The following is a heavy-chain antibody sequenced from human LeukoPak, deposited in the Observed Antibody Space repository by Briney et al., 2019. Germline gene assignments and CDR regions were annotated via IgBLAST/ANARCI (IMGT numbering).Heavy chain of an antibody. CDR3: ARLGLHGSGAYYFFDY. V-gene: IGHV1-2*06. Sequence: ASVKVSCKASGQSLTGYFIHWVRQAPGQGLEWVGRIDPNTGDTIYAQNFQGRVTVTSATSISTAYMELSRLTSDDTAVYFCARLGLHGSGAYYFFDYWGQGTLVTVSS. D-gene: IGHD3-10*01. CDR2: IDPNTGDT. J-gene: IGHJ4*02. CDR1: GQSLTGYF.